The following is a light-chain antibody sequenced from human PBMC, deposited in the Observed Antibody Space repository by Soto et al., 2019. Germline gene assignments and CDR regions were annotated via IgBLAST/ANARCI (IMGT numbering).Light chain of an antibody. V-gene: IGLV2-8*01. CDR2: EVN. J-gene: IGLJ3*02. CDR3: SSYAGNNNLA. Sequence: QSALTQPRSVSGSPGQSVTISCTGTSSDVGGYNYVSWYQHNPGKAPKLMIYEVNKRPSGVPDRFSGSKSGNTASLTVSGLQTEDEADYYCSSYAGNNNLAFGGGTKLTVL. CDR1: SSDVGGYNY.